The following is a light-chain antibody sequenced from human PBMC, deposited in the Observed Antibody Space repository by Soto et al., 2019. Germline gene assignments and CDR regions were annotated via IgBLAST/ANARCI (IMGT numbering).Light chain of an antibody. J-gene: IGLJ1*01. CDR1: INDIGGYNY. Sequence: QSALTQPASVSGSPGQSITISCTGTINDIGGYNYVSWYQHHPGKAPKLLIFEVSSRPSGVSNRFSGSKSGNTASLTISALQAEDEADYFCNSFTSSTSLPDVFGTGTKLTVL. CDR3: NSFTSSTSLPDV. CDR2: EVS. V-gene: IGLV2-14*01.